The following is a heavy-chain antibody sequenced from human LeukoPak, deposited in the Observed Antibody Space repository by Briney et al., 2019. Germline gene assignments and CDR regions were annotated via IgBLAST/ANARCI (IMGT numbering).Heavy chain of an antibody. CDR3: ARVGAFCTSASCPSDY. J-gene: IGHJ4*02. CDR1: GFTFTDYA. V-gene: IGHV3-23*01. CDR2: ISASGAGT. D-gene: IGHD2-2*01. Sequence: GGSLRLSCAASGFTFTDYAMSWVRQAPGKGLEWVSTISASGAGTYYADSVKGRVTISRDNSKNTLYLQMNSLRADDTAVYYCARVGAFCTSASCPSDYWGQGTLVTVSS.